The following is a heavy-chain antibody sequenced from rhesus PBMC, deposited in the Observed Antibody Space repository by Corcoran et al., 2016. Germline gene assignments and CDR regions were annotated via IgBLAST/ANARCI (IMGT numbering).Heavy chain of an antibody. CDR2: INPYNGNT. D-gene: IGHD1-20*01. V-gene: IGHV1S2*01. Sequence: QVQLVQSGAEVKKPGSSVKVSCKASGYTFTDYYMHWVRQAPRQGLEWMGWINPYNGNTKNAQKFQGRVTMTRDTSTGTAYMELSSLRSEDTAVYYCARDQGSWNNGGLDSWGQGVVVTVSS. CDR3: ARDQGSWNNGGLDS. J-gene: IGHJ6*01. CDR1: GYTFTDYY.